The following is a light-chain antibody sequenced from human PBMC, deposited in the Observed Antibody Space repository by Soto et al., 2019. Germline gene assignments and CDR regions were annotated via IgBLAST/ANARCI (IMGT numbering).Light chain of an antibody. CDR2: GAS. V-gene: IGKV3D-20*02. CDR3: QQRSNWPPFT. Sequence: EIVSTQSPGTLSLSPGERATLSCRAILGVSSYYLAWYQQKPGQAPRLLIYGASSRATGIPDRFRGSGSGTDFTLTISSLEPEDFAVYYCQQRSNWPPFTFGQGTRLEIK. CDR1: LGVSSYY. J-gene: IGKJ5*01.